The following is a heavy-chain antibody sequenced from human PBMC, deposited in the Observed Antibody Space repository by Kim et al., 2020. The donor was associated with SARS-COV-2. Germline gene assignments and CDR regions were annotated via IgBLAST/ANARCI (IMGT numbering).Heavy chain of an antibody. J-gene: IGHJ4*02. CDR2: ISGSGGST. CDR3: AKTRGRVCSGGSCPDY. V-gene: IGHV3-23*01. CDR1: GFTFSSYA. Sequence: GGSLRLSCAASGFTFSSYAMSWVRQAPGKGLEWVSAISGSGGSTYYADSVKGRFTISRDNSKNTLYLQMNSLRAEDTAVYYCAKTRGRVCSGGSCPDYWGQGTLVTVSS. D-gene: IGHD2-15*01.